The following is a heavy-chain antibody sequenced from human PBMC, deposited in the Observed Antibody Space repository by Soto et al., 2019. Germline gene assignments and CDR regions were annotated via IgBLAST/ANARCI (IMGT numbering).Heavy chain of an antibody. CDR3: AKHNSYGFFSPYYYGMDV. D-gene: IGHD5-18*01. V-gene: IGHV3-23*01. CDR1: GCTFSSYA. CDR2: ISGSGGST. Sequence: GGSLRLSCAASGCTFSSYAMSWVRQAPGKGLEWVSAISGSGGSTYYADSVKGRFTISRDNSKNTLYLQMNSLRAEDTAVYYCAKHNSYGFFSPYYYGMDVWGQGTTVTVSS. J-gene: IGHJ6*02.